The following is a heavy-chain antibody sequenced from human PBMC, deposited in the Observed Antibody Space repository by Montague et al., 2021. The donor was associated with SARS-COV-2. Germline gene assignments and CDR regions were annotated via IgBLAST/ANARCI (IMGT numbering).Heavy chain of an antibody. D-gene: IGHD3-22*01. Sequence: SETLSLTCTVSGDSINSSYWSWIRQPPGKGLEWIGEINHSGSTNYNPSLRSRVTISVDTSKNQFSLKLSAVTAADTAVYYCARGAPTISMILVVMTGAGWYFDLWGRGTLVTVSS. J-gene: IGHJ2*01. CDR3: ARGAPTISMILVVMTGAGWYFDL. V-gene: IGHV4-34*01. CDR2: INHSGST. CDR1: GDSINSSY.